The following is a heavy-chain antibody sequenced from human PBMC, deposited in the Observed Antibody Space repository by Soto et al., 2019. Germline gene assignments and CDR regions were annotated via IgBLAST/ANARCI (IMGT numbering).Heavy chain of an antibody. Sequence: ASVKVSCKASGYTFTSYGISWVRQAPGQGLEWMGWISAYNGNTNYAQKLQGRVTMTTDTSTSTAYMELRSLRSDDTAVYYCARDCSGGSCYYDSLTYWGQGTLVTVSS. CDR1: GYTFTSYG. D-gene: IGHD2-15*01. CDR2: ISAYNGNT. CDR3: ARDCSGGSCYYDSLTY. J-gene: IGHJ4*02. V-gene: IGHV1-18*01.